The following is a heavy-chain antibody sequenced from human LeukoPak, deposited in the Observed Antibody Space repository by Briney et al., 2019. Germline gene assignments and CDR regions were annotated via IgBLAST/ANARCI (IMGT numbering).Heavy chain of an antibody. D-gene: IGHD1-26*01. CDR2: IYTSGST. CDR3: ARYKRIVGAPGYMDV. V-gene: IGHV4-61*02. J-gene: IGHJ6*03. CDR1: GGSISSGSYY. Sequence: SETLSLTCTVSGGSISSGSYYWSWIRQPAGKGLEWIGRIYTSGSTNYNPSLKSRVTISVDTSKNQFSLKLSSVTAADTAVYYCARYKRIVGAPGYMDVWGKGTTVTVSS.